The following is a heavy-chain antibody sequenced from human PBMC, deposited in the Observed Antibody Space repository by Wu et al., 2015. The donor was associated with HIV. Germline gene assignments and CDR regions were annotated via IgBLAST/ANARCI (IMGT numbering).Heavy chain of an antibody. CDR1: GYVFTRYG. Sequence: QVQLVQSGAEVKKPGASMKVSCKVSGYVFTRYGITWVRQAPGQGLEWMGWISAYDGNRNYAQNFQGRVTLTTDTAADTAYMELSSLRSEDTAVYYCARVTYYYGMDVWGQGTTVTVSS. V-gene: IGHV1-18*01. CDR3: ARVTYYYGMDV. CDR2: ISAYDGNR. J-gene: IGHJ6*02.